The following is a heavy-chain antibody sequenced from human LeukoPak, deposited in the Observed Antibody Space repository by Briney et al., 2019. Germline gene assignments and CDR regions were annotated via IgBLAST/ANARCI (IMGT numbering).Heavy chain of an antibody. J-gene: IGHJ3*01. V-gene: IGHV1-2*02. CDR1: GYPFTAYY. CDR3: ARDMIVVVDDAFDF. D-gene: IGHD3-22*01. Sequence: ASVKVSCKVSGYPFTAYYIHWVRQAPRQGLEWMGWINPNSGDTNYVRRYQGRVTMTRDTSTRTVYMELSGLRSDDTAVYYCARDMIVVVDDAFDFWGQGTMVTVSA. CDR2: INPNSGDT.